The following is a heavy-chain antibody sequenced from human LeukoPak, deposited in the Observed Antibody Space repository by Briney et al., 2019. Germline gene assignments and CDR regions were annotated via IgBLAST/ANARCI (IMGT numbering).Heavy chain of an antibody. V-gene: IGHV4-59*01. J-gene: IGHJ4*02. CDR3: ARGLDYFDY. CDR1: GGSISGWY. CDR2: IYGSGYT. Sequence: SETLSLTCTVSGGSISGWYWSWIRQPPGKGLEWIGYIYGSGYTNYNPSLKSRVTMSIDTSKNHFSLKLTSVTAADTATYYCARGLDYFDYWGQGTLVTVSS.